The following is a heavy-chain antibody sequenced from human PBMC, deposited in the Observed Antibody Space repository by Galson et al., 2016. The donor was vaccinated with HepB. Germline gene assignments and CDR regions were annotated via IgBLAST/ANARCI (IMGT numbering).Heavy chain of an antibody. CDR1: GGSISNDYW. Sequence: TLSLTCTVSGGSISNDYWWSWVRQSPGKGLEWIGEIYQTGTANYNPSFTRRATISVDKSKNQFSLRLDSVNDADTAVYYCARGTLGTAATMAFDYWGQGTLVSVSS. V-gene: IGHV4-4*02. J-gene: IGHJ4*02. D-gene: IGHD4/OR15-4a*01. CDR3: ARGTLGTAATMAFDY. CDR2: IYQTGTA.